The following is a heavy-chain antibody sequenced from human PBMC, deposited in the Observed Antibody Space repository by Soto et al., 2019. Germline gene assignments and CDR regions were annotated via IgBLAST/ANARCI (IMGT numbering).Heavy chain of an antibody. CDR3: VRGAGPTANYYAYGLDV. CDR1: GFTFSDHY. CDR2: IRNEVKSYTT. V-gene: IGHV3-72*01. J-gene: IGHJ6*02. Sequence: EVQLVESGGGLVQPGGSLRLSCAASGFTFSDHYMDWVRQAPGKGLEWVGRIRNEVKSYTTQYAASLTGRFTISRDDSKSSLYLQMNSLKTEDTAVYYCVRGAGPTANYYAYGLDVWGQGTTVTVSS. D-gene: IGHD1-26*01.